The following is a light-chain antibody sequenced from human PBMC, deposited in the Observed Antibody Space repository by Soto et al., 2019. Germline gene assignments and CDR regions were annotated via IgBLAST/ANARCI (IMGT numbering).Light chain of an antibody. J-gene: IGLJ2*01. Sequence: QSALTQPASVSGSPGQSITISCTGTSSDVGSYNYVSWYQQHPGKAPKLMIYEVRNRPSGVSDRFSGSKSGKTASLTIFGLQAEDEADYYCSSYXXXTXQVFGGGTQLTVL. CDR1: SSDVGSYNY. CDR2: EVR. CDR3: SSYXXXTXQV. V-gene: IGLV2-14*01.